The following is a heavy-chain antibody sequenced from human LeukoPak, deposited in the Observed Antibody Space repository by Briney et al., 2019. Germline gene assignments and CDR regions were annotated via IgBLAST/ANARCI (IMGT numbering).Heavy chain of an antibody. Sequence: PGRSLRLSCAASGFTFDDYAMYWVRQAPGKGLEWVSGISWNSGSIGYADSVKGRFTISRDNAKNSPYLQMSSLRDEDMALYYCAKGRSLKQWLVRSGAEYFDCWGQGTLVTVSS. J-gene: IGHJ4*02. CDR3: AKGRSLKQWLVRSGAEYFDC. D-gene: IGHD6-19*01. V-gene: IGHV3-9*03. CDR2: ISWNSGSI. CDR1: GFTFDDYA.